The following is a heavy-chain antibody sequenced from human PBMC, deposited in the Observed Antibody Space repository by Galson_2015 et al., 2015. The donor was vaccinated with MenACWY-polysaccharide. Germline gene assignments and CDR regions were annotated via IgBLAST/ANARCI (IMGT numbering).Heavy chain of an antibody. J-gene: IGHJ5*02. CDR2: ISSDGDDK. CDR1: GFTFNIHP. V-gene: IGHV3-30-3*01. Sequence: SLRLSCASAGFTFNIHPMHWVRQAPGKGLEWVALISSDGDDKYYADSVKGRFTISRDNHKNMVFLEMNSLRAEDTAVYYCVREGGCGNGWYWFDLWGQGTRVTVSS. D-gene: IGHD6-19*01. CDR3: VREGGCGNGWYWFDL.